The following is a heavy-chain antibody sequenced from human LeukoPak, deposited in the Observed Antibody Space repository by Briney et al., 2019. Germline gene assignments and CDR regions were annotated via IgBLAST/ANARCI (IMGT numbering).Heavy chain of an antibody. CDR2: IKQDGSEK. CDR3: ARQWSDYMDV. CDR1: GFTFSNAW. V-gene: IGHV3-7*01. D-gene: IGHD6-19*01. Sequence: GGSLRLSCAASGFTFSNAWMSWVRQAPGKGLEWVANIKQDGSEKYYVDSVKGRFTISRDNAKNSLYLQMNSLRAEDTAVYYCARQWSDYMDVWGKGTTVTISS. J-gene: IGHJ6*03.